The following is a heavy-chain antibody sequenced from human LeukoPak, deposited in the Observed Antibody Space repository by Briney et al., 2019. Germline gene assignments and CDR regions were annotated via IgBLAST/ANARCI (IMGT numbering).Heavy chain of an antibody. V-gene: IGHV3-7*01. CDR1: GFTLSSYW. D-gene: IGHD4-11*01. Sequence: GGSLRLSCAASGFTLSSYWMSWVRQAPGKGLEWVANIKQDGSEKYYVDSVKGRFTISRDNAKNSLYLQMNSLRAEDTAVYYCARGRTTGEYWGQGTLVTVSS. CDR2: IKQDGSEK. J-gene: IGHJ4*02. CDR3: ARGRTTGEY.